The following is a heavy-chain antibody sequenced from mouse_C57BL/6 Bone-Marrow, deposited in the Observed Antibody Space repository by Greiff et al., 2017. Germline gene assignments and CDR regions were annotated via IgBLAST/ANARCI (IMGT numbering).Heavy chain of an antibody. D-gene: IGHD3-2*02. Sequence: VQLQQSGAELVKPGASVKISCKASGYAFSSYWMNWVKQRPGKGLEWIGQIYPGDGDTNYNGKFKGKATLTADKSSSTAYMQLSSLTSEDSAVYFSARRRNSDPMDYWGQGTSVTVSS. CDR1: GYAFSSYW. CDR3: ARRRNSDPMDY. V-gene: IGHV1-80*01. CDR2: IYPGDGDT. J-gene: IGHJ4*01.